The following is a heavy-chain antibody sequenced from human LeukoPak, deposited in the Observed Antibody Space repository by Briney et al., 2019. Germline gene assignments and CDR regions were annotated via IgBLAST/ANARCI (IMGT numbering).Heavy chain of an antibody. CDR3: ARQGDGYEPDY. CDR2: IYYSGST. D-gene: IGHD5-24*01. J-gene: IGHJ4*02. V-gene: IGHV4-59*08. CDR1: GGSISSYY. Sequence: SETLSLTCTVSGGSISSYYWSWIRQPPGKGLEWIGYIYYSGSTNYNPSLKSRVTISVDTSKNQFSLKLSSVTAADTAVYYCARQGDGYEPDYWGRGTLVTVSS.